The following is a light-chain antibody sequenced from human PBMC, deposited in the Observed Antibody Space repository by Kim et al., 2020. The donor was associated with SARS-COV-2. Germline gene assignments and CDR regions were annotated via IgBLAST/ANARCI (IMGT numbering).Light chain of an antibody. Sequence: QAGLTQPPSVSKGLRQTATLTCTGNSNNVGNQGAAWLQQHQGHPPKLLSYRNNNRPSGISERLSASRSVNTASLTITGLQPEDEADYYCSAWDSSLSAWVFGGGTKVTVL. J-gene: IGLJ3*02. CDR2: RNN. CDR3: SAWDSSLSAWV. CDR1: SNNVGNQG. V-gene: IGLV10-54*01.